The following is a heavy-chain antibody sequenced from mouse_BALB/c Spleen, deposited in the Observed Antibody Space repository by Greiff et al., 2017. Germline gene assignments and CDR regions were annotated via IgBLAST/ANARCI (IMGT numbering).Heavy chain of an antibody. CDR3: TREAGTLFDY. CDR1: GYTFTSYY. V-gene: IGHV1S81*02. D-gene: IGHD4-1*01. CDR2: INPSNGGT. J-gene: IGHJ2*01. Sequence: QVQLQQSGAELVKPGPSVKLSCKASGYTFTSYYMYWVKQRPGQGLEWIGEINPSNGGTNFNEKFKSKATLTVDKSSSTAYMQLSSLTSEDSAVYYCTREAGTLFDYWGQGTTLTVSS.